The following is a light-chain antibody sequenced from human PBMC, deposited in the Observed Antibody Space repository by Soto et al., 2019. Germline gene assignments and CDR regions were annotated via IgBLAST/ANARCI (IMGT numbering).Light chain of an antibody. V-gene: IGKV3-15*01. CDR1: QSVSSS. J-gene: IGKJ1*01. CDR2: GAS. CDR3: QQYKNWLTWT. Sequence: EIVMTQSPATLSVSPGERATLSCRASQSVSSSLAWYQHKPGQAPRLLIYGASTRATGIPARFSGSGSGTEFTLTISSLQSEDLAVYYCQQYKNWLTWTFGQGTKGDIK.